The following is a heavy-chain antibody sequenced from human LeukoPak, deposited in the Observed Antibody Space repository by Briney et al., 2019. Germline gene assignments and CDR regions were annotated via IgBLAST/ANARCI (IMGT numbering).Heavy chain of an antibody. CDR1: GFTFSSYG. CDR3: ARGDPDISFGVAGEAFDI. V-gene: IGHV3-30*03. D-gene: IGHD3-3*01. Sequence: PGGSLRLSCVTSGFTFSSYGMHWVRRVPGKGLEWVAVTAYDAGSNYHVESVKGRFTISRDNSKNTLYLQMNSLRAEDTAVYYCARGDPDISFGVAGEAFDIWGQGTMVTVSS. CDR2: TAYDAGSN. J-gene: IGHJ3*02.